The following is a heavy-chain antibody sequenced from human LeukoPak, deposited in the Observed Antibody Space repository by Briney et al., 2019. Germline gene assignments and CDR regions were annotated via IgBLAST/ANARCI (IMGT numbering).Heavy chain of an antibody. Sequence: GGSLRLSCRTSGFTFDNHAMHWVRQVPGKGLEWVSGISWNSGFVDYTDSVKGRFTISRDNAKNSLYLQMDSLTPEDTALYYCARDMGGNVGTWFDSWGQGTLVTVSS. V-gene: IGHV3-9*01. J-gene: IGHJ5*01. CDR3: ARDMGGNVGTWFDS. CDR1: GFTFDNHA. CDR2: ISWNSGFV. D-gene: IGHD1-14*01.